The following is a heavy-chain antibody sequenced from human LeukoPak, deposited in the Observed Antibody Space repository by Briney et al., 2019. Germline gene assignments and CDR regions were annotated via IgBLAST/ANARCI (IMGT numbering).Heavy chain of an antibody. Sequence: SETQSLTCTVSGGSISSHYWSWIRQPPGKGLEWIGYVSDSGSTNYNPSLKSRVTVSVDTSKDQFSLKLTSVTAADTAVYYCARTGSSWPLYYYYYMDVWGKGTTVTVSS. J-gene: IGHJ6*03. CDR3: ARTGSSWPLYYYYYMDV. V-gene: IGHV4-59*11. CDR1: GGSISSHY. D-gene: IGHD6-13*01. CDR2: VSDSGST.